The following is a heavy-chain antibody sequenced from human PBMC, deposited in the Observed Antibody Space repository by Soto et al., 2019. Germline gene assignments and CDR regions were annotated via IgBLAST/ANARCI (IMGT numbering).Heavy chain of an antibody. CDR1: GGSISSSRYY. D-gene: IGHD2-15*01. Sequence: TSETLSLTCTVSGGSISSSRYYWGWFRQPPGKWLELIGSIYYSVSTYYNPSLKRRVTISVNTSKNQFSLKLSSVTAADTAVYYCASTPLNYCSGGSCYGYYYYYYMDVWGKGTTVTVSS. V-gene: IGHV4-39*01. J-gene: IGHJ6*03. CDR3: ASTPLNYCSGGSCYGYYYYYYMDV. CDR2: IYYSVST.